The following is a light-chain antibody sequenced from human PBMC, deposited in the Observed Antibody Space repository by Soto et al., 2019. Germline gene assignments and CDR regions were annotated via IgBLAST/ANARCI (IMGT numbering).Light chain of an antibody. V-gene: IGLV1-47*01. CDR1: ASTIGRNY. J-gene: IGLJ1*01. Sequence: QSALTQSPSASGTPGQRVTISCSGSASTIGRNYVYWYQQLPGTAPKLLIYRNSQRPSGVPDRFSGSKSGTSASLAISGLRSEDEADYYCAGWDDNLSGFYVFGDGTKLTVL. CDR2: RNS. CDR3: AGWDDNLSGFYV.